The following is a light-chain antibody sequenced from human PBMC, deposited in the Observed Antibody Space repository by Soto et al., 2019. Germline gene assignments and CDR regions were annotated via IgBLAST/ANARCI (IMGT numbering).Light chain of an antibody. J-gene: IGKJ1*01. CDR2: DAS. CDR1: QGIGNA. CDR3: QHYNSYSEA. V-gene: IGKV1-13*02. Sequence: AIQMTQSPSSLCASVGDRVTISCRASQGIGNALGWYQQKPGKPPKVLIYDASSLKSGVPSRFSGSGSGTEFTLTISSLQPDDFATYYCQHYNSYSEAFGQGTKVDI.